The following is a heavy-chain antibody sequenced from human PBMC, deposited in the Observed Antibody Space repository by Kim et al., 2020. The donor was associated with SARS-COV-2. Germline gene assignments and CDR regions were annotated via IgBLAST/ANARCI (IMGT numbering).Heavy chain of an antibody. CDR3: ARNFGLATMIGDV. J-gene: IGHJ3*01. Sequence: GGSLRLSCTASGFTFSPFAMHWVRQAPGKGLEWVAVIRADESKKYYAESVKDRFSVSRDNSKNTLYLQMNSLRAEDTAIYYCARNFGLATMIGDVCGLGTMVTVSS. CDR2: IRADESKK. D-gene: IGHD3-10*01. V-gene: IGHV3-33*01. CDR1: GFTFSPFA.